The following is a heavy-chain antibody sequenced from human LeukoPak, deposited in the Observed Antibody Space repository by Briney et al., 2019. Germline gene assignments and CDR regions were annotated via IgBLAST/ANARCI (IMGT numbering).Heavy chain of an antibody. V-gene: IGHV1-2*02. Sequence: ASVKVSCKASGYTFTNYDINWVRQAPGQGLEWMGWIIPNSGGTRYAQKFQGRVTMTRDTSISTAYMELSRLRSDDTAMYYCVRGISPESYNYRYWGQGALVTVSS. D-gene: IGHD5-24*01. CDR2: IIPNSGGT. J-gene: IGHJ4*02. CDR1: GYTFTNYD. CDR3: VRGISPESYNYRY.